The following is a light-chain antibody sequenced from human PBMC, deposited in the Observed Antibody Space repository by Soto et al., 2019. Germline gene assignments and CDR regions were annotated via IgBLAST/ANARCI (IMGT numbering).Light chain of an antibody. V-gene: IGKV3-20*01. CDR3: QQYGDSLPWT. CDR1: QSVSSNY. CDR2: GAS. Sequence: EIWLPQSPGTLSLSTGERATLSCRASQSVSSNYFAWYQQKPGQAPRLLIYGASARATGIPDRFSGSGSETDFTLTISRLEPEDFAVYYCQQYGDSLPWTFGQGTKVDIK. J-gene: IGKJ1*01.